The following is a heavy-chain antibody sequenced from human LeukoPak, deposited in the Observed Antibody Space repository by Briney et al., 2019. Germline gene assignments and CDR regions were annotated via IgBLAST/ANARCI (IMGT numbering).Heavy chain of an antibody. J-gene: IGHJ4*02. CDR2: INWNGGST. D-gene: IGHD2-2*01. CDR3: ARDSFYASDY. Sequence: GGSLRLSCAASGFTSDDYGMSLVRQAAGKGLEWVSGINWNGGSTGYADSVKGRFTISRDNAKNSLYLQMNSLRAEDTAVYYCARDSFYASDYWGQGTLVTVSS. CDR1: GFTSDDYG. V-gene: IGHV3-20*04.